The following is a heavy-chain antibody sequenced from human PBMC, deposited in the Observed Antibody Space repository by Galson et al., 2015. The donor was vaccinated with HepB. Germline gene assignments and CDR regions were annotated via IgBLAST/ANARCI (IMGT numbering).Heavy chain of an antibody. CDR3: ARAGYTGYDPGTGDAFDI. J-gene: IGHJ3*02. CDR2: IIPILGIA. CDR1: GGSFSSYT. Sequence: SVKVSCKASGGSFSSYTINWVRQVPGQGLEWMGRIIPILGIANYAQKCQGRVTITADKSTSTAYMELSSPRSEDTAVYYCARAGYTGYDPGTGDAFDIWGQGTMVTVSS. D-gene: IGHD5-12*01. V-gene: IGHV1-69*02.